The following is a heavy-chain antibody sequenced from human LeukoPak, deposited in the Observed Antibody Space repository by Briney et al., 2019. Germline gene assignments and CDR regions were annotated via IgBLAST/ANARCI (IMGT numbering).Heavy chain of an antibody. CDR2: IKQDGSEK. Sequence: PGGALRLSCAASGFTFSSYWMSWVRQAPGKGLEWVANIKQDGSEKYYVDSVKGRFTISRDNAKNSLYLQMNSLRAEDTAVYYCARWRATYYFDYWGQGTLVTVSS. CDR3: ARWRATYYFDY. CDR1: GFTFSSYW. V-gene: IGHV3-7*03. J-gene: IGHJ4*02.